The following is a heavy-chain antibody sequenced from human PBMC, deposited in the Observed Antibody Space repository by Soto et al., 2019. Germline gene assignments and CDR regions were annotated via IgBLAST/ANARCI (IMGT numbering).Heavy chain of an antibody. J-gene: IGHJ3*02. CDR3: ARVQYSYGYDGAFDI. Sequence: GGSLRLFCAASGFTFSSYGMHWFRQAPGKGLEWVAVIWYDGSNKYYADSVKGRFTISRDNSKNTLYLQMNSLRAEDTAVYYCARVQYSYGYDGAFDIWGQGTMVTVSS. D-gene: IGHD5-18*01. V-gene: IGHV3-33*01. CDR2: IWYDGSNK. CDR1: GFTFSSYG.